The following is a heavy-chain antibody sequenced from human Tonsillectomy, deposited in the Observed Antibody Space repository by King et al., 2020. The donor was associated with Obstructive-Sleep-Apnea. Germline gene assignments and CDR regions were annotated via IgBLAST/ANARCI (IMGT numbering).Heavy chain of an antibody. CDR3: ARLRLASYYYAMDV. D-gene: IGHD3-22*01. J-gene: IGHJ6*02. CDR1: GFTFSSYA. Sequence: VQLVESGGGLVQPGGSLRLSCAASGFTFSSYAMNWVRQAPGKGLEWISYISTSGSTIYYADSVKGRFTISRDNAKNSLFLQMNSLRAEDTAVYYCARLRLASYYYAMDVWGHGTTVTVSS. V-gene: IGHV3-48*03. CDR2: ISTSGSTI.